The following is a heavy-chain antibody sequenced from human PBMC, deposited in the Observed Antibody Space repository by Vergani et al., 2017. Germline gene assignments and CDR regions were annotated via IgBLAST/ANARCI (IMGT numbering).Heavy chain of an antibody. CDR2: ISGSGVSA. V-gene: IGHV3-23*04. CDR1: GFTFSSYA. J-gene: IGHJ4*02. Sequence: VQLVESGGGVVQPGRSLRLSCVVSGFTFSSYAMNWVRQAPGKGLEWVSGISGSGVSAYYTDSVKGRFTISRDNSKNMLFLQMNNLRTEDTAIYYCAKQYFVSGNYLFDYWGQGTLVTVSS. CDR3: AKQYFVSGNYLFDY. D-gene: IGHD3-10*01.